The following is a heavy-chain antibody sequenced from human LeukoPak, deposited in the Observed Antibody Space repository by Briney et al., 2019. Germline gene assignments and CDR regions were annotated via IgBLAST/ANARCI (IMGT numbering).Heavy chain of an antibody. CDR3: VKEVVATIPPL. CDR2: IDTKGTRT. Sequence: GGSLSLSCAVSGFILSNSAMTCVRQAPGKGLQWVSGIDTKGTRTYYTDSVKGRFSISRDNSKNTLFLQMTSLRAEDTAVYYCVKEVVATIPPLWGQGTLVTVPS. J-gene: IGHJ4*02. CDR1: GFILSNSA. D-gene: IGHD5-12*01. V-gene: IGHV3-23*01.